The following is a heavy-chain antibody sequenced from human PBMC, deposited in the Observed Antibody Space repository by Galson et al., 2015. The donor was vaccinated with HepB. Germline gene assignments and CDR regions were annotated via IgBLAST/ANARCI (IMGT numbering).Heavy chain of an antibody. V-gene: IGHV4-59*01. Sequence: TLSLTCTVSGGSISSYYWSWIRQPPGKGLEWIGYIYYSGSTNYNPSLKSRVTISVDTSKNQFSLKLSSVTAADTAVYYCARHAMTTKVWGTRWYFDLWGRGTLVTVSS. CDR2: IYYSGST. CDR1: GGSISSYY. J-gene: IGHJ2*01. D-gene: IGHD3-16*01. CDR3: ARHAMTTKVWGTRWYFDL.